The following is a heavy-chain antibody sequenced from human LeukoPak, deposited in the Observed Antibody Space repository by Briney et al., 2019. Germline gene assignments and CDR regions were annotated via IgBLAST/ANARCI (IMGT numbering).Heavy chain of an antibody. Sequence: GGSLRLSCAASGFTFNIYGMHWVRQAPGKGLEWVAVVWPDGSNEYYADSVKGRFTVSRDDSKNTLYLQMNSLRAEDTAVYYCARASGSYDYWGQGTLVTVSS. CDR1: GFTFNIYG. CDR3: ARASGSYDY. CDR2: VWPDGSNE. J-gene: IGHJ4*02. V-gene: IGHV3-33*01. D-gene: IGHD1-26*01.